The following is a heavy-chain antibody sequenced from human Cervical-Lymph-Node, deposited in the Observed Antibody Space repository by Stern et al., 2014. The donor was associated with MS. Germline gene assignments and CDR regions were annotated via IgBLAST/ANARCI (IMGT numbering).Heavy chain of an antibody. CDR2: IIPIFGTA. J-gene: IGHJ6*02. Sequence: EQLVESGAEVQQPGSSVKVSCKASGGTFRSYAISWVRQAPGQGLEWMGGIIPIFGTANYAQKFQGRVTITADESTSTAYMELSSLRSEDTAVYYCARGELKEGLVRGMDVWGQGTTVTVSS. CDR1: GGTFRSYA. V-gene: IGHV1-69*01. CDR3: ARGELKEGLVRGMDV. D-gene: IGHD1-26*01.